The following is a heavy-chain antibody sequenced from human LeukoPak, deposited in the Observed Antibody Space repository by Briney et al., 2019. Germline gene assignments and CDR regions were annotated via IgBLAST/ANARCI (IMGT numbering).Heavy chain of an antibody. CDR3: ARGSIDYSNYGY. CDR1: GYTFTSYD. D-gene: IGHD4-11*01. CDR2: MNPNSGNT. J-gene: IGHJ4*02. V-gene: IGHV1-8*01. Sequence: ASVTVSFTASGYTFTSYDINWVRQATGQGLEWMGWMNPNSGNTGYAQKFQGRVTMTRNTSISTAYMELSSLRSEDTAVYYCARGSIDYSNYGYWGQGTLVTVSS.